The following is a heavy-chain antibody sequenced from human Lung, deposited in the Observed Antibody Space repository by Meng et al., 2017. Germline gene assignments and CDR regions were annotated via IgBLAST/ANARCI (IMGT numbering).Heavy chain of an antibody. CDR3: ERGPTTMAHDFDY. V-gene: IGHV4-34*01. CDR2: INHSGST. Sequence: QVQLQQWGSGLLMRSETLSLSVVVSGGSFSDCYWGWIRQPQGKGLELIGEINHSGSTNYNPSLESRATILVDTSEGNLSMKLSSVTGADSAVYYCERGPTTMAHDFDYWGQGTLVTVSS. D-gene: IGHD4-11*01. J-gene: IGHJ4*02. CDR1: GGSFSDCY.